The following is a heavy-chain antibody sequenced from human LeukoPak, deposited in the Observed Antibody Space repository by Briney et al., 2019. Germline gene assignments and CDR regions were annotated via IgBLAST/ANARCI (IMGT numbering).Heavy chain of an antibody. Sequence: ASVKVSCKASGYTFTGYYMHWVRQATGQGLEWMGWMNPNSGNTGYAQKFQGRVTMTRNTSISTAYMELSSLRSEDTAVYYCARGGGSYYYDSSGYYLGYWGQGTLVTVSS. J-gene: IGHJ4*02. CDR3: ARGGGSYYYDSSGYYLGY. CDR2: MNPNSGNT. D-gene: IGHD3-22*01. CDR1: GYTFTGYY. V-gene: IGHV1-8*02.